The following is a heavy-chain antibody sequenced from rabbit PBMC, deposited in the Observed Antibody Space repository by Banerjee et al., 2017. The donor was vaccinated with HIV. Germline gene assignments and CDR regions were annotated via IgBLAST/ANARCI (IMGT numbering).Heavy chain of an antibody. CDR3: ARDLGYPDDSSYIYGMDL. CDR2: NYAGSSGTT. J-gene: IGHJ6*01. V-gene: IGHV1S45*01. Sequence: QEQLVESGGGLVQPEGSLTLTCTASGFSFSGSYYMCWVRQAPGKGLEWIACNYAGSSGTTYYASWAKGRFTISKTSSTTVTLQMTSLTAADTATYFCARDLGYPDDSSYIYGMDLWGQGTLVTVS. D-gene: IGHD7-1*01. CDR1: GFSFSGSYY.